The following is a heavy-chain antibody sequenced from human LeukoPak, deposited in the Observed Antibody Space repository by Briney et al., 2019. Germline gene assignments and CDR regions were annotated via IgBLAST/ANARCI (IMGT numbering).Heavy chain of an antibody. CDR3: AKGITTMVTGAFDI. CDR1: GFTFIDYG. J-gene: IGHJ3*02. V-gene: IGHV3-30*02. D-gene: IGHD4-23*01. CDR2: IRYDGSNK. Sequence: GGSLRLSCAASGFTFIDYGMNWVRQAPGKGLEWVAFIRYDGSNKCYADSVKGRFTISRDNSKNTLYLQMNSLRAEDTAVYYCAKGITTMVTGAFDIWGQGTMVTVSS.